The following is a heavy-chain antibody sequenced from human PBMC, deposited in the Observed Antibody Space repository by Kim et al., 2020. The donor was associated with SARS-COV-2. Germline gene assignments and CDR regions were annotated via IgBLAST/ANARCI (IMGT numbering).Heavy chain of an antibody. D-gene: IGHD6-13*01. V-gene: IGHV4-34*01. CDR3: ARGSRRAAVSRFDP. Sequence: NPSLKSRVTISVDTSKNQFSLKLSSVIAADTAVYYCARGSRRAAVSRFDPWGQGTLVTVSS. J-gene: IGHJ5*02.